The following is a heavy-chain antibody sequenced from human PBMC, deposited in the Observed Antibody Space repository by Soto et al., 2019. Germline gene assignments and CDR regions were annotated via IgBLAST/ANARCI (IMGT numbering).Heavy chain of an antibody. J-gene: IGHJ6*02. CDR2: TIPMFGTS. D-gene: IGHD4-17*01. CDR1: GGTFSKYA. V-gene: IGHV1-69*01. CDR3: ARPLRARKDYYGMAV. Sequence: QVQLVQSGAEMQQPGASVRVSCKASGGTFSKYAFSWVRQAPGQGLEWLGGTIPMFGTSNYAQKFQGRVAISADESTDTVDMELSSLRSEDTADYFCARPLRARKDYYGMAVWGQGTTVTVSS.